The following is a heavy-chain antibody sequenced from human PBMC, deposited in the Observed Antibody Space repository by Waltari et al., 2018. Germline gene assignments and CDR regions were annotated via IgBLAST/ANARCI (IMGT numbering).Heavy chain of an antibody. CDR3: ARGRDYYDSSGYYYFDY. CDR2: IYTSGST. CDR1: SGSISSGSYY. Sequence: QVQLQESGPGLVKPSQTLSLTCTVSSGSISSGSYYWSWIRQPAGKGLEWIGRIYTSGSTNYNPSLKSRVTISVDTSKNQFSLKLSSLTAADTAVYYCARGRDYYDSSGYYYFDYWGQGTLVTVSS. J-gene: IGHJ4*02. V-gene: IGHV4-61*02. D-gene: IGHD3-22*01.